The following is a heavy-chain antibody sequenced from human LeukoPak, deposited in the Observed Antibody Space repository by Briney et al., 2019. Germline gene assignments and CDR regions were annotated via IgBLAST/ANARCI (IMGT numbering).Heavy chain of an antibody. D-gene: IGHD3-10*01. Sequence: SETLSLPCTVSGGSVSSGTYYWSWIRQPPGQGLEWIGYIYYTGSTNYNPSLKSRLTISVDTSKNQFSLKLSSVTAADTAVYYCARRGGSGRSFDYWGQGTLVTVSS. V-gene: IGHV4-61*01. CDR1: GGSVSSGTYY. CDR3: ARRGGSGRSFDY. J-gene: IGHJ4*02. CDR2: IYYTGST.